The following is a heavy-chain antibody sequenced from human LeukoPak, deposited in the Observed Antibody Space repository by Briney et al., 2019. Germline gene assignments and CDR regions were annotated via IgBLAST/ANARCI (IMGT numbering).Heavy chain of an antibody. CDR3: AKGEPWPVFTY. J-gene: IGHJ4*02. CDR1: GFTFSSYA. D-gene: IGHD6-19*01. Sequence: GGSLTLSCAASGFTFSSYAMSWVRQAPGKGLEWVSAISGSGGSTYYVDSVKGRFTISRDNSRNTLYLQMNSLRAEDTAVYYCAKGEPWPVFTYWGQGTLVTVSS. CDR2: ISGSGGST. V-gene: IGHV3-23*01.